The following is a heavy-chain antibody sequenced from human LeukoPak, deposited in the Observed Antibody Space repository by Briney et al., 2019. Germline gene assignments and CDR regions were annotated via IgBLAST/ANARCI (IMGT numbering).Heavy chain of an antibody. V-gene: IGHV4-34*01. Sequence: SETLSLSCAVYVGSFRDYYRSWIPQPPGKGLEWIGEINHNGDANYNPSLKSRVTISVDTSKNQFSLKINSVTAADTALYYCARGGYSYGHKEREFDSWGQGTLVTVSS. CDR1: VGSFRDYY. CDR2: INHNGDA. D-gene: IGHD5-18*01. CDR3: ARGGYSYGHKEREFDS. J-gene: IGHJ4*02.